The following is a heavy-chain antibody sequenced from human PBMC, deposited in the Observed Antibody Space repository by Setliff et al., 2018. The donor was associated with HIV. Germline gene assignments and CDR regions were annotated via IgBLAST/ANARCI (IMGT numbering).Heavy chain of an antibody. CDR1: GGTFSCYA. D-gene: IGHD3-22*01. CDR3: ALYYYDSSSYYDLDY. Sequence: SVKVSCKASGGTFSCYAISWVRQAPGQGLEWMGGIIPILGIANYAQKFQGRVTITADKSTSTAYMELSSLRSEDTAVYYCALYYYDSSSYYDLDYWGQGTLVTVSS. J-gene: IGHJ4*02. CDR2: IIPILGIA. V-gene: IGHV1-69*10.